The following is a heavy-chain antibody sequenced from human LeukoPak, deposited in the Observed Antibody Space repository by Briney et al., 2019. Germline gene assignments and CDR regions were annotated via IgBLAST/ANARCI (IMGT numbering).Heavy chain of an antibody. V-gene: IGHV1-18*04. CDR3: ARVSPRDDCSSTSCYGIFDY. CDR1: VYTFIPYG. CDR2: ITAYKGNT. Sequence: ASVKVSCKASVYTFIPYGISAVRQTPGQGLEGMGGITAYKGNTKYAQKLQGRATLTTDTYTSTDYMELRSLRSDDTAVYYCARVSPRDDCSSTSCYGIFDYWGQGTLVTVSS. D-gene: IGHD2-2*01. J-gene: IGHJ4*02.